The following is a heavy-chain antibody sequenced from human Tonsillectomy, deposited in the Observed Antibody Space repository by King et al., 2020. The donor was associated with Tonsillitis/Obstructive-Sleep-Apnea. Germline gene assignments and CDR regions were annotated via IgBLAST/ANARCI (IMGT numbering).Heavy chain of an antibody. CDR3: ARGEDIGALFGVVTPLGH. Sequence: VQLQQWGAGLLKPSETLSLTCAVYGGSFSGYYWSWIRQPPGKGLEWIGEINYSGSINYNPSLKSRVTISVDTSKNQVSVKLSSVTAADTAVYYCARGEDIGALFGVVTPLGHWGQGTLVTVSS. CDR2: INYSGSI. D-gene: IGHD3-3*01. CDR1: GGSFSGYY. J-gene: IGHJ1*01. V-gene: IGHV4-34*01.